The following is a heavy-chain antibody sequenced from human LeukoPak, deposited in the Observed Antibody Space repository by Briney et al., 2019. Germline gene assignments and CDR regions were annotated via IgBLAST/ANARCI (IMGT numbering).Heavy chain of an antibody. D-gene: IGHD3-10*01. CDR2: INHSGST. CDR1: GGSFSGYY. J-gene: IGHJ4*02. V-gene: IGHV4-34*01. CDR3: ARDQWYYGSGSYYIDY. Sequence: SETLSLTCAVYGGSFSGYYWSWIRQPPGKGLEWIGEINHSGSTNYNPSLKSRVTISVDTSKNQFSLKLSSVTAADTAVYYCARDQWYYGSGSYYIDYWGQGTLVTVSS.